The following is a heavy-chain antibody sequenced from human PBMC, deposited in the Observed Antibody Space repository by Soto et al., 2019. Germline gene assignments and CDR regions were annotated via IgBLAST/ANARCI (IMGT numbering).Heavy chain of an antibody. Sequence: GGSLRLSCAASGFTFSSYGMHWVRQAPGKGLEWVAVIWYDGSNKYYADSVKGRFTISRDNSKNTLYLQMNSLRAEDTAVYYCARAIAAAGPYYYYYMDVWGKGTTVTVSS. J-gene: IGHJ6*03. CDR1: GFTFSSYG. D-gene: IGHD6-13*01. V-gene: IGHV3-33*01. CDR2: IWYDGSNK. CDR3: ARAIAAAGPYYYYYMDV.